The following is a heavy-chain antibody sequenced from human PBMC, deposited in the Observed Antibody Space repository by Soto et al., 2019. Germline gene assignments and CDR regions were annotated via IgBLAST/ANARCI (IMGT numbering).Heavy chain of an antibody. J-gene: IGHJ5*02. CDR2: INPNSGGT. Sequence: QVQLVQSGAEVKKPGASVKVSYKASGYTFTGYYMHWVRQAPGQGLEWMGWINPNSGGTNYAQKFQGWVTMTRDTSISTAYMELSRLRSDDTAVYYCARAEGWLDYNWFDPWGQGTLVTVSS. CDR1: GYTFTGYY. CDR3: ARAEGWLDYNWFDP. D-gene: IGHD6-19*01. V-gene: IGHV1-2*04.